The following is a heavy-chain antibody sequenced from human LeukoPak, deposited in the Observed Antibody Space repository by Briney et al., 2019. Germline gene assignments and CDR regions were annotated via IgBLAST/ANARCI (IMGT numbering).Heavy chain of an antibody. V-gene: IGHV1-69*13. CDR1: GGAFSSYA. CDR3: ARDRHGSGSYYKGDDY. D-gene: IGHD3-10*01. CDR2: IIPIFGTT. Sequence: ASVKVSCKASGGAFSSYAISWVRQAPGQGLEWVGGIIPIFGTTNYGDKFQGRVTITAHESTSTAYMELSNLRSEDTAVYYCARDRHGSGSYYKGDDYWGQGTLVTVSS. J-gene: IGHJ4*02.